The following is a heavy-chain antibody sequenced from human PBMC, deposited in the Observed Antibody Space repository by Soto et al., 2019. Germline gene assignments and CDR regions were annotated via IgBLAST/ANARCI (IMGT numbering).Heavy chain of an antibody. J-gene: IGHJ4*02. CDR2: IYWDDDK. CDR1: GFSFNTTGVG. Sequence: QITLKESGPTLVKPTQTLTLTCTFSGFSFNTTGVGVGWIRQPPGRPVEWLTIIYWDDDKGYSPSLKSRLTITKDTSKDQVVLTLTNMDPVDTGTYFCAHRAVLCSGGTCYSHPFDSWGQGTLVTVSS. V-gene: IGHV2-5*02. D-gene: IGHD2-15*01. CDR3: AHRAVLCSGGTCYSHPFDS.